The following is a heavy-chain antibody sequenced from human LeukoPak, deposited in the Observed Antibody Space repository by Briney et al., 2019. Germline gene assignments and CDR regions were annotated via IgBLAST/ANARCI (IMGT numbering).Heavy chain of an antibody. Sequence: GRSLRLSCAASGFTFSSYGMHWVRQAPGKGLGWVAVIWYDGSNKYYADSVKGRFTISRDNSKNTLYLQMNSLRAEDTAVYYCAKSGLRFLEWLLPLDYWGQGTLVTVSS. CDR2: IWYDGSNK. CDR3: AKSGLRFLEWLLPLDY. J-gene: IGHJ4*02. V-gene: IGHV3-33*06. D-gene: IGHD3-3*01. CDR1: GFTFSSYG.